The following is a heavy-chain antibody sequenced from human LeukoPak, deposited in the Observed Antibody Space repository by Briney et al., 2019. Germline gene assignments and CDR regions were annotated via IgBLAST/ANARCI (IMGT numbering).Heavy chain of an antibody. V-gene: IGHV4-59*08. Sequence: SETLSLTCTVSGGSISSYYWSWIRQPPGKGLEWIGYIYYSGSTNYNPALKSRFTISVDTSKNQFSLKLSSVTAADTAVYYCARGGDYYYYYGMDVWGQGTTVTVSS. CDR2: IYYSGST. D-gene: IGHD2-15*01. CDR1: GGSISSYY. CDR3: ARGGDYYYYYGMDV. J-gene: IGHJ6*02.